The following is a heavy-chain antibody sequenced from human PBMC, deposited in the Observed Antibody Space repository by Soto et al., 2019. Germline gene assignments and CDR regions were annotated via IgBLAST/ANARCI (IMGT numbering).Heavy chain of an antibody. CDR3: ASLIAAAGYDY. Sequence: QVQLVESGGGVVQPGRSLRLSCAASGFTFSSYGMHWVRQAPGKGLEWVAVIWYDGSNKYYADSVKGRFTISRDNSKNTLYLKMNSLRAEDTAVYYCASLIAAAGYDYWGQGTLVTVSS. D-gene: IGHD6-13*01. V-gene: IGHV3-33*01. CDR1: GFTFSSYG. J-gene: IGHJ4*02. CDR2: IWYDGSNK.